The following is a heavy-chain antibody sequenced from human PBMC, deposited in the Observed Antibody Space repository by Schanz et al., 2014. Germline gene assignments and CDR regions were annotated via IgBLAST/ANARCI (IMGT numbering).Heavy chain of an antibody. J-gene: IGHJ4*01. D-gene: IGHD2-2*02. Sequence: DVQLVESGGGLVQPGGSLRLSCAASGFTFSVYWMHWVRPPPGKGLVSVSRISGDGTTTSYADSVRGRFTISRDNAKDSLYLQMTSLGAEDTAVYYCATQYCSGTTCYTDSWDHWGQGTLVTVSS. CDR2: ISGDGTTT. V-gene: IGHV3-74*01. CDR1: GFTFSVYW. CDR3: ATQYCSGTTCYTDSWDH.